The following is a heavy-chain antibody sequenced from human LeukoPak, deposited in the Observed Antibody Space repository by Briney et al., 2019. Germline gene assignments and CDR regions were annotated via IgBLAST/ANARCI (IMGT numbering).Heavy chain of an antibody. CDR3: ARDHNYAFDN. D-gene: IGHD1-1*01. V-gene: IGHV3-48*01. Sequence: GGSLRLSCTASGFPFIEYSMNWVRQVPGKGLEWIAYIGIDSGNTKYADSVRGRFTISADKTKSSLYVQMNSLRVEDTAVYYCARDHNYAFDNWGQGTLVSVAS. CDR1: GFPFIEYS. J-gene: IGHJ4*02. CDR2: IGIDSGNT.